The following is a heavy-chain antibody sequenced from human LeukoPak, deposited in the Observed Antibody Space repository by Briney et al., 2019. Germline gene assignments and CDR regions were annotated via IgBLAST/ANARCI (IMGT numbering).Heavy chain of an antibody. CDR2: IYPDDSDT. Sequence: GESLKISCQGSGYSFTSYWIAWVRQMPGKGLEWMGIIYPDDSDTRYSPSFQGQVTISADKSISTAYLQWSSLKASDTAMYYCARPVRSDYGDYFDYWGQGTLVTVSS. CDR3: ARPVRSDYGDYFDY. V-gene: IGHV5-51*01. D-gene: IGHD4-17*01. J-gene: IGHJ4*02. CDR1: GYSFTSYW.